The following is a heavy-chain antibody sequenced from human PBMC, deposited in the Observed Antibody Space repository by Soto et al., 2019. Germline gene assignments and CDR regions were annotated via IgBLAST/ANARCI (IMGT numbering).Heavy chain of an antibody. Sequence: QLHLQQSGPGLVKPSETLSLTCTVSGGSVSSSGSHYWGWIRQPPGQGLEWIGSMYHSGSTYYNPSLKSRVTISVDTSKNQFSLELNSVTAADTAIYYCAGAPDSWGQGTLVTVSS. J-gene: IGHJ5*01. CDR1: GGSVSSSGSHY. V-gene: IGHV4-39*01. CDR2: MYHSGST. CDR3: AGAPDS.